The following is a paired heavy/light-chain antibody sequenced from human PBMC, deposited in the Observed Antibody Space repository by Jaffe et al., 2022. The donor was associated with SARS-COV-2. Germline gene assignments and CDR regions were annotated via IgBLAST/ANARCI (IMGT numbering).Light chain of an antibody. CDR3: QQYGSSLA. CDR2: GAS. V-gene: IGKV3-20*01. CDR1: QSVSSSY. Sequence: EIVLTQSPGTLSLSPGERATLSCRASQSVSSSYLAWYQQKPGQAPRLLIYGASSRATGIPDRFSGSGSGTDFTLTISRLEPEDFAVYYCQQYGSSLAFGQGTKVEIK. J-gene: IGKJ1*01.
Heavy chain of an antibody. D-gene: IGHD3-22*01. V-gene: IGHV3-53*04. Sequence: EVQLVESGGGLVQPGGSLRLSCAASGFTVSSNYMSWVRQAPGKGLEWVSVIYSGGSTYYADSVKGRFTISRHNSKNTLYLQMNSLRAEDTAVYYCARAEDSGYDSSGYSYLDYWGQGTLVTVSS. CDR1: GFTVSSNY. J-gene: IGHJ4*02. CDR3: ARAEDSGYDSSGYSYLDY. CDR2: IYSGGST.